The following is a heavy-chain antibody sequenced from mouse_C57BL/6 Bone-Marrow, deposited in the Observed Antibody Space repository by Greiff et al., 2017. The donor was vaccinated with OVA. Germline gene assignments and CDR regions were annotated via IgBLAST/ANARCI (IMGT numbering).Heavy chain of an antibody. D-gene: IGHD2-4*01. J-gene: IGHJ4*01. Sequence: QVQLQQSGTELVKPGASVKLSCKASGYTFTSYWMHWVKQRPGQGLEWIGNINTSNGGTNYNEKFKSKATLTVDKSSSTAYMQLSSLTSEDSAVYYCARWRLRRLYYAMDYWGQGTSVTVSS. CDR1: GYTFTSYW. CDR3: ARWRLRRLYYAMDY. CDR2: INTSNGGT. V-gene: IGHV1-53*01.